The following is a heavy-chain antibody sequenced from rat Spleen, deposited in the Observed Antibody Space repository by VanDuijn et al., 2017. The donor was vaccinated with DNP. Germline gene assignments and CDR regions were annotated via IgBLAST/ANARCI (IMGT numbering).Heavy chain of an antibody. J-gene: IGHJ1*01. CDR2: ISYDGGST. CDR3: ARHGRVTTVATYWYFDF. D-gene: IGHD1-3*01. CDR1: GFTFNYYW. Sequence: EVQLVESGGDLVQPGRSLKLSCVASGFTFNYYWMAWVRQAPTKGLEWVAYISYDGGSTSYGDSVKGRFTISRDNEKSTLYLQMDSLRSEDTATYFCARHGRVTTVATYWYFDFWGPGTMATVSS. V-gene: IGHV5-7*01.